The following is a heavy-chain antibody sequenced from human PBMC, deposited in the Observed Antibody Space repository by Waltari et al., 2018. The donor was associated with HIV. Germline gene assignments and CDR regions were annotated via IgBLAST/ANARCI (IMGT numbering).Heavy chain of an antibody. J-gene: IGHJ4*02. D-gene: IGHD6-19*01. CDR1: GDSVSSNSAA. Sequence: QVQLQQSGPGLVKPSQTLSLTCAISGDSVSSNSAAWNWIRQSPSNGLEWLGRTYYRSKWYNDYAVSVKSRITINPDTSKNQFSLQLNSVTPEDTAVYYCAREERAPGIAVAGPFDYWGQGTLVTVSS. V-gene: IGHV6-1*01. CDR3: AREERAPGIAVAGPFDY. CDR2: TYYRSKWYN.